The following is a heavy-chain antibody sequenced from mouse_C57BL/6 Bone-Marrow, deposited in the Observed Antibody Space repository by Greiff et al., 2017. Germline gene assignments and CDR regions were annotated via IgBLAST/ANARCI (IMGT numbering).Heavy chain of an antibody. D-gene: IGHD2-4*01. CDR2: INPGSGGT. CDR3: ARYYDLDY. Sequence: QVHVKQSGAELVRPGTSVKVSCKASGYAFTNYLIEWVKQRPGQGVEWIGVINPGSGGTNYNEKLNGKGTLTAYKSSSTAYMQLSSLTSEDSAVYFCARYYDLDYWGQGTTLTVSS. V-gene: IGHV1-54*01. J-gene: IGHJ2*01. CDR1: GYAFTNYL.